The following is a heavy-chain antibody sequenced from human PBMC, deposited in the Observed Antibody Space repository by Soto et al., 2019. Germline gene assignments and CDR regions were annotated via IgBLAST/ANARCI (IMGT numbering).Heavy chain of an antibody. V-gene: IGHV1-2*04. Sequence: ASVKVSCKASGYTFTGYYMHWVRQAPGQGLEWMGWINPNSGATNYAQKFQGWVTMTRDTSISTAYMELSRLRSDGTAVYYCATTHSYYYDTNGPDAFDIWGQGTMVTVSS. CDR3: ATTHSYYYDTNGPDAFDI. CDR2: INPNSGAT. D-gene: IGHD3-22*01. CDR1: GYTFTGYY. J-gene: IGHJ3*02.